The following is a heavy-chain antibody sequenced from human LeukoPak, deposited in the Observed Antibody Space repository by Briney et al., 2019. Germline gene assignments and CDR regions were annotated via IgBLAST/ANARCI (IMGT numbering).Heavy chain of an antibody. D-gene: IGHD5-18*01. CDR3: ATGVDTAMVVSFDY. CDR1: GFTFSSYG. CDR2: ISNDGSNK. Sequence: GGSLRLSCAASGFTFSSYGMHWVRQAPGKGLEWVAGISNDGSNKYYADSVKGRVTISRDNSKNTLYLEMKSLRAEDTAVYYCATGVDTAMVVSFDYSGHGTPVTASS. V-gene: IGHV3-30*03. J-gene: IGHJ4*01.